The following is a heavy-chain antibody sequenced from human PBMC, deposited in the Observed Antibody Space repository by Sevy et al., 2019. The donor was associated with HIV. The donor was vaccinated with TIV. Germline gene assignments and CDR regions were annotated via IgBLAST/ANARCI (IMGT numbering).Heavy chain of an antibody. J-gene: IGHJ4*02. CDR2: INHSGST. CDR3: ARGRRIAAAGMMGKGQPTLDY. V-gene: IGHV4-34*01. CDR1: GGSFSGYY. D-gene: IGHD6-13*01. Sequence: SETLSLTCAVYGGSFSGYYWSWIRQPPGKGLEWIGEINHSGSTNYNPSLKSRVTISVDTSKNQFSLKLSSVTAADTAVYYCARGRRIAAAGMMGKGQPTLDYWGQGTLVTVS.